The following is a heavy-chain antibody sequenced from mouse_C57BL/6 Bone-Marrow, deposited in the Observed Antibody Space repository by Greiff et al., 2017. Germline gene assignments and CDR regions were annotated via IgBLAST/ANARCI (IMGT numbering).Heavy chain of an antibody. CDR3: CFITTVVRDY. CDR1: GYTFTSYW. V-gene: IGHV1-59*01. Sequence: VQLQQSGAELVRPGTSVKLSCKASGYTFTSYWMHWVKQRPGQGLEWIGVIDPSDSYTNYNQKFKGKATLTVDTSSSTAYMQLSSLTSEDSAVYYCCFITTVVRDYWGQGTTLTVSS. D-gene: IGHD1-1*01. J-gene: IGHJ2*01. CDR2: IDPSDSYT.